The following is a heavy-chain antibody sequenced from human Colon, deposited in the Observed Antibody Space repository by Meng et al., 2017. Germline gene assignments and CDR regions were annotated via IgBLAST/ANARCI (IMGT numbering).Heavy chain of an antibody. D-gene: IGHD3-10*01. V-gene: IGHV4-59*01. J-gene: IGHJ5*02. Sequence: SETLSLTCTVSGASITDYYWSWIRQSPGKGLEWIGNIYYSGGPNYNPSLKSRVTLSVDMSKNQFSLKLSSVTAVDTAVYYCAAYGSATYHANNWFDPWGQGTVVTVSS. CDR1: GASITDYY. CDR3: AAYGSATYHANNWFDP. CDR2: IYYSGGP.